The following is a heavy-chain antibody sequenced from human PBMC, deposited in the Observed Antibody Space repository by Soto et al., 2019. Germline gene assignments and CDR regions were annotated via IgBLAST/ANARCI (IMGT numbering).Heavy chain of an antibody. V-gene: IGHV4-4*02. CDR2: IFHSGST. CDR1: GASIRSNNR. CDR3: ARVYSGSYSDS. Sequence: QVQLQESGPGLVKPSGALSLTCAVSGASIRSNNRWSWVRQPPGKGLEWIGEIFHSGSTNYNPSLKTRVTISVDNSKNQFSLKLSSVTVADTAVYYCARVYSGSYSDSWGQGTLVTVSS. D-gene: IGHD1-26*01. J-gene: IGHJ4*02.